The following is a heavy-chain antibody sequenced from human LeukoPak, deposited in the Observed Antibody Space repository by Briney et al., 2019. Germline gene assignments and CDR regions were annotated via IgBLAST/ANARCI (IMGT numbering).Heavy chain of an antibody. CDR2: ISSSSSYI. J-gene: IGHJ4*02. CDR1: GFTFSSYS. Sequence: GRSLRLSCAASGFTFSSYSMNWVRQAPGKGLEWVSSISSSSSYIYYADSVKGRFTISRDNAKNSLYLQMNSLRAEDTAVYYCARTITVTTGSDYWAREPWSPSPQ. V-gene: IGHV3-21*01. CDR3: ARTITVTTGSDY. D-gene: IGHD4-17*01.